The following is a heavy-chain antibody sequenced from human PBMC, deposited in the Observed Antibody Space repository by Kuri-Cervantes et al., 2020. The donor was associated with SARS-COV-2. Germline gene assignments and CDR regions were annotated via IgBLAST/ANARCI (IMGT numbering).Heavy chain of an antibody. J-gene: IGHJ3*02. D-gene: IGHD5-18*01. V-gene: IGHV3-43D*04. CDR1: GFTFDDYA. CDR3: AKNLYAMDHRERAFDI. CDR2: ISWDGGST. Sequence: GESLKISCAAPGFTFDDYAMHWVRQAPGKGLEWVSLISWDGGSTYYADSVKGRFTISRDNSKNSLYLQMNSLRAEDTALYYCAKNLYAMDHRERAFDIWGQGTMVTVSS.